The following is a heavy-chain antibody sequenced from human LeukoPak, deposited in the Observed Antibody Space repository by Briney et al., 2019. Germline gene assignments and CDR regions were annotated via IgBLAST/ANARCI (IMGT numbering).Heavy chain of an antibody. CDR1: GFTFSSYS. V-gene: IGHV3-21*01. CDR2: ISSSSSYI. CDR3: ARGGYDFWSGYSENPLDY. Sequence: GGSLRLSCAASGFTFSSYSMSWVRQAPGKGLEWVSSISSSSSYIYYADSAKGRFTISRDNAKNSLYLQMHSLRAEDTAVYYCARGGYDFWSGYSENPLDYWGQGTLVTVSS. J-gene: IGHJ4*02. D-gene: IGHD3-3*01.